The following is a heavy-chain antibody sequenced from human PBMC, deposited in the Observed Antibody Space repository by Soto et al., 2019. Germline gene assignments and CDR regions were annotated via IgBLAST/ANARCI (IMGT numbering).Heavy chain of an antibody. CDR3: AKTQWLVKTTHLDYYFDY. Sequence: GGSLRLSCAASGFTFSSYAMSWVRQAPGKGLEWVSAISGSGGSTYYADSVKGRFTISRDNSKNTLYLQMNSLRAEDTAVYYCAKTQWLVKTTHLDYYFDYWGQGTLVTVSS. V-gene: IGHV3-23*01. CDR2: ISGSGGST. J-gene: IGHJ4*02. D-gene: IGHD6-19*01. CDR1: GFTFSSYA.